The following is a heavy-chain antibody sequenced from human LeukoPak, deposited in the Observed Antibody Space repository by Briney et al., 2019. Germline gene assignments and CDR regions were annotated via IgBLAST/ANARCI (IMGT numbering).Heavy chain of an antibody. CDR1: GGSISSYY. CDR3: ARVSGYDWESFYDY. CDR2: IYYSGST. D-gene: IGHD5-12*01. Sequence: SETLSLTCSVSGGSISSYYWSWIRQPPGRGLEWIGYIYYSGSTNYNPSLKSRVTISVDTSKNQFSLKLNSVTAADTTVYYCARVSGYDWESFYDYWGQGTLVTVSS. V-gene: IGHV4-59*01. J-gene: IGHJ4*02.